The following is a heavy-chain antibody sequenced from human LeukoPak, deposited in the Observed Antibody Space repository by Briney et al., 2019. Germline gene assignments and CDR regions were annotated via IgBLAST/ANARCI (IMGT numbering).Heavy chain of an antibody. CDR3: ARDPGAAADYYYYYYMDV. D-gene: IGHD6-13*01. Sequence: SQTLSLTCTVSGGSISSGSYYWSWIRQPAGKGLEWIGRIYASGSTNYNPSLKSRVTISVDTSKNQFSLKLSSVTAADTAVYYCARDPGAAADYYYYYYMDVWGKGTTLTVSS. V-gene: IGHV4-61*02. CDR2: IYASGST. CDR1: GGSISSGSYY. J-gene: IGHJ6*03.